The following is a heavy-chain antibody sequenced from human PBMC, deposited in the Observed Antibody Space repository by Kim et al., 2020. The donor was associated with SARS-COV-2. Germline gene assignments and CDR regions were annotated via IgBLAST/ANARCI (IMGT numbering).Heavy chain of an antibody. CDR3: ARGFDY. Sequence: SETLSLTCTVSGGSISSYYWSWIRQPPGKGLEWIGYISYSGSTNYNPSLKSRVTISVDTSKNQFSLKLSSVTAADTAVYYCARGFDYWGQGTLVTVSS. V-gene: IGHV4-59*08. J-gene: IGHJ4*02. CDR2: ISYSGST. CDR1: GGSISSYY.